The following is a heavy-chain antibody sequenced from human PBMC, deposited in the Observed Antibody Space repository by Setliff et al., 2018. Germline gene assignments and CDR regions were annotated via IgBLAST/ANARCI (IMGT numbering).Heavy chain of an antibody. V-gene: IGHV3-30-3*01. J-gene: IGHJ4*02. CDR1: GFTFSNAW. Sequence: GGSLRLSCAASGFTFSNAWMSWVRQAPGKGLEWVAVVSYDGNYKYYADSVKGRFTISRDNSKNTLFLQMSSLRADDTAVYHCARAPPYSFGRIDYWGQGTLVTVSS. CDR2: VSYDGNYK. CDR3: ARAPPYSFGRIDY. D-gene: IGHD5-18*01.